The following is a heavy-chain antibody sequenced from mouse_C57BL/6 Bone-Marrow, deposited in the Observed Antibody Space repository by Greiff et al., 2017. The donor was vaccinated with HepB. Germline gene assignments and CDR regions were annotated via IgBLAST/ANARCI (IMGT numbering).Heavy chain of an antibody. CDR2: IDPSDSET. D-gene: IGHD4-1*01. V-gene: IGHV1-52*01. Sequence: VQLKESGAELVRPGSSVKLSCKASGYTFTSYWMHWVKQRPIQGLEWIGNIDPSDSETHYNQKFKDKATLTVDKSSSTAYMQLSSLTSEDSAVYYCARGWLGRFAYWGQGTLVTVSA. CDR1: GYTFTSYW. CDR3: ARGWLGRFAY. J-gene: IGHJ3*01.